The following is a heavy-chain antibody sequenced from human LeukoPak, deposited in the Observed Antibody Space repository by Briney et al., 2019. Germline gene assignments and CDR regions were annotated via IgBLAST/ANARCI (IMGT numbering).Heavy chain of an antibody. CDR2: IIPIFGTA. V-gene: IGHV1-69*13. Sequence: ASVKVSCKASGYTFTSYYMHWVRQAPGQGLEWMGGIIPIFGTANYAQKFQGRVTITADESTSTAYMELSSLRSEDTAVYYCARGEVVVPAAISVKPDYYGMDVWDQGTTVTVSS. J-gene: IGHJ6*02. CDR3: ARGEVVVPAAISVKPDYYGMDV. D-gene: IGHD2-2*02. CDR1: GYTFTSYY.